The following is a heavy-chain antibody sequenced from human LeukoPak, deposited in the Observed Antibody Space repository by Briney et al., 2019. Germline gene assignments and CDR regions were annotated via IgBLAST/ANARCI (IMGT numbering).Heavy chain of an antibody. CDR3: AREYCSSTSCYFRFGFDP. CDR1: GGSIRSTTSY. Sequence: PSETLSLTCTVSGGSIRSTTSYWGWIRQPPGKGLEWIGDISDRGRTYNNPSLKSRVTISVDTSRNQFFLKLSSVTAADTAVYYCAREYCSSTSCYFRFGFDPWGQGTLVTVSS. D-gene: IGHD2-2*01. J-gene: IGHJ5*02. CDR2: ISDRGRT. V-gene: IGHV4-39*07.